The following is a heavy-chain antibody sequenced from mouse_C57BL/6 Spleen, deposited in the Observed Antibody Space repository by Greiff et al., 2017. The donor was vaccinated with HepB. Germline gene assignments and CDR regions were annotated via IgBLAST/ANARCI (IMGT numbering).Heavy chain of an antibody. V-gene: IGHV1-22*01. CDR3: ARKITTVDYYAMDY. Sequence: VQLQQSGPELVKPGASVKMSCKASGYTFTDYNMHWVKQSHGKSLEWIGYINPNNGGTSYNQKFKGKATLTVNKSSSTAYMELRSLTSEDSAVYYCARKITTVDYYAMDYWGQGTSVTVSS. D-gene: IGHD1-1*01. CDR1: GYTFTDYN. J-gene: IGHJ4*01. CDR2: INPNNGGT.